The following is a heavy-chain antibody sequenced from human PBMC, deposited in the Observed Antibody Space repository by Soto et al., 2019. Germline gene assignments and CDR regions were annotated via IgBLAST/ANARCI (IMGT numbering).Heavy chain of an antibody. Sequence: QVQLVQSGAEVKKPGSSVKVSCKASADTFTGYTVTWVRQAPGQGLEWVGRVIPILGASNFAQKFQGRVTTSADKSTDTAYMVLTGLTSEDTAVYYCARRRGSYYTNFDSWGQGTLVTVAS. CDR2: VIPILGAS. CDR1: ADTFTGYT. D-gene: IGHD3-10*01. V-gene: IGHV1-69*08. CDR3: ARRRGSYYTNFDS. J-gene: IGHJ4*02.